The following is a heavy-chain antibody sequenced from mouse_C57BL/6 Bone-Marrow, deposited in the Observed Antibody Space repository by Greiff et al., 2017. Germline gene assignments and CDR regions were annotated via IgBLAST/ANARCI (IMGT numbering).Heavy chain of an antibody. D-gene: IGHD2-4*01. V-gene: IGHV1-72*01. CDR3: ARTGDYDWFAY. CDR1: GYTFTSYW. J-gene: IGHJ3*01. Sequence: QVQLQQPGAELVKPGASVKLSCKASGYTFTSYWMHWVKQRPGRGLEWIGRIDPNSGGTKYNEKFKSKATLTVDKPSSTAYMQLSSLISEDSAVYYCARTGDYDWFAYWGQGTLVTVSA. CDR2: IDPNSGGT.